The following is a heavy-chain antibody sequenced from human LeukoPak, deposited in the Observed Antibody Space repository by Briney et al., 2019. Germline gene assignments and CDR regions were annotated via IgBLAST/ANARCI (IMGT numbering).Heavy chain of an antibody. CDR2: MSPNNGNT. CDR3: ARNPYGTGQFDP. Sequence: ASVKVSCKASGYTFTTYDVNWVRQATGRGLEWMGWMSPNNGNTGYAQNFQGGVTLTRDTSINTAYMELSSLTSEDTAVYYCARNPYGTGQFDPWGQGTLVTVSS. CDR1: GYTFTTYD. J-gene: IGHJ5*02. D-gene: IGHD2-8*02. V-gene: IGHV1-8*01.